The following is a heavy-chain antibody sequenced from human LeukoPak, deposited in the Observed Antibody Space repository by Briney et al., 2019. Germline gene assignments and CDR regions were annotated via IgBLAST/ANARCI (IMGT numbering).Heavy chain of an antibody. J-gene: IGHJ6*02. D-gene: IGHD3-3*01. Sequence: PGGSLRLSCAASGFTFSSYGMHWVRQAPGKGLEWVAVISYDGSNKYYADSVKGRFTISRDNSKNTLYLQMNSLRAEDTAVYYCARDLTIFGVVIPYGMDVWGQGTTVTVSS. CDR2: ISYDGSNK. CDR3: ARDLTIFGVVIPYGMDV. CDR1: GFTFSSYG. V-gene: IGHV3-30*03.